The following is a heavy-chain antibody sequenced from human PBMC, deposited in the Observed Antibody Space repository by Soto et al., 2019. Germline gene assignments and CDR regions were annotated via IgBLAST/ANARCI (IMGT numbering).Heavy chain of an antibody. V-gene: IGHV4-61*01. J-gene: IGHJ4*02. Sequence: SETLSLTCAVSGGSISSSYYWSWIRQPPGKGLEWIGYIYYSGSTNYNPSLKSRVTISVDTSKNQFSLKLSSVTAADTAVYYCARDRGYSYGRFDYWGQGTLVTVSS. CDR1: GGSISSSYY. D-gene: IGHD5-18*01. CDR2: IYYSGST. CDR3: ARDRGYSYGRFDY.